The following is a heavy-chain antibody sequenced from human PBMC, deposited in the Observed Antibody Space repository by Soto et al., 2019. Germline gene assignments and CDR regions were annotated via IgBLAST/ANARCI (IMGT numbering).Heavy chain of an antibody. J-gene: IGHJ6*03. CDR3: AKVFSSNLYYYYMDV. D-gene: IGHD6-13*01. CDR2: ISGSGGNT. CDR1: GITFISYA. Sequence: PGGSLRLSCAASGITFISYAMSWVRQAPGKGLEWVSGISGSGGNTYYADSVKGRFTISRDNSKNTLYLQMNSLRAEDMAVYYCAKVFSSNLYYYYMDVWGRGTTVTVSS. V-gene: IGHV3-23*01.